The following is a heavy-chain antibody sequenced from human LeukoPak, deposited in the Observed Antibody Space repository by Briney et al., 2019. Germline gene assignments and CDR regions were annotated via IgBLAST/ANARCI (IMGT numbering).Heavy chain of an antibody. CDR3: ARGPSRPYYDFWSGYYFNY. V-gene: IGHV1-8*03. D-gene: IGHD3-3*01. CDR2: MNPNSGNT. CDR1: GYTFTNYD. J-gene: IGHJ4*02. Sequence: GASVKVSCKASGYTFTNYDINWVRQATGQGLEWMGWMNPNSGNTGYAQKFQGRVTITRNTSISTAYMELSSLRSEDTAVYYCARGPSRPYYDFWSGYYFNYWGQGTLVTVSS.